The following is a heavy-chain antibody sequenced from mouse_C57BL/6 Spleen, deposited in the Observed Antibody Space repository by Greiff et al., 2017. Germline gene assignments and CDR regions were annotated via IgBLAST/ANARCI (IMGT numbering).Heavy chain of an antibody. CDR3: ARRDGNYGFVDY. D-gene: IGHD2-1*01. Sequence: EVQLQQSGPVLVKPGASVKMSCKASGYTFTDYYMNWVKQSHGKSLEWIGVINPYNGGTSYNQKFKGKATLTVDKSSSTAYMELNSLTSEDSAVYYCARRDGNYGFVDYWGQGTTLTVSS. CDR2: INPYNGGT. J-gene: IGHJ2*01. V-gene: IGHV1-19*01. CDR1: GYTFTDYY.